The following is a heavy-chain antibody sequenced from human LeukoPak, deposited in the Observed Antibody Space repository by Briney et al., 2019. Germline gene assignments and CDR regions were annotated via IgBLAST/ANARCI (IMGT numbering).Heavy chain of an antibody. D-gene: IGHD2-15*01. CDR3: VRRDHCSSGSCYYNWIDP. J-gene: IGHJ5*02. CDR1: GYSFSGYW. V-gene: IGHV5-51*01. Sequence: GESLEISCKGSGYSFSGYWIGWGRQMPGKGLEWMGIIYPGDSETRYSSSFQGQVTISADKSISTAYLQWSSLKASDTAIYYCVRRDHCSSGSCYYNWIDPWGQGTLVTVSS. CDR2: IYPGDSET.